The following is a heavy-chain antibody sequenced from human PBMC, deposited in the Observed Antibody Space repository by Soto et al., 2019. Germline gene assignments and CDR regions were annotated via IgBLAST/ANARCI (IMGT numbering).Heavy chain of an antibody. CDR2: LSSRGFST. Sequence: EVQLLESGGDLVQPGGSLRLSCAASGFTFNDYALTWVRQVPGKGLEWVSSLSSRGFSTHYAESVKGRFTISRDNINNTVYLQMNSLRAAYTAVYYCARDRVVYCSNGICLDAVDIWGQGTLVTVSS. V-gene: IGHV3-23*01. J-gene: IGHJ3*02. D-gene: IGHD2-8*01. CDR1: GFTFNDYA. CDR3: ARDRVVYCSNGICLDAVDI.